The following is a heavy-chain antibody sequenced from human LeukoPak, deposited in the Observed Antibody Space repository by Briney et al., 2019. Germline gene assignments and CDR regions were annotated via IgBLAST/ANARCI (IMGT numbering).Heavy chain of an antibody. V-gene: IGHV3-48*04. CDR1: GFTFSSYS. CDR3: ARDHLYDYVWGSYRPFGY. D-gene: IGHD3-16*02. J-gene: IGHJ4*02. CDR2: ISSCSSTI. Sequence: GGSLRLSCAASGFTFSSYSMNWVRQAPGKGLEWVSYISSCSSTIYYADSVKGRFTISRDNAKNSLYLQMNSLRAEDTAVYYCARDHLYDYVWGSYRPFGYWGQGTLVTVSS.